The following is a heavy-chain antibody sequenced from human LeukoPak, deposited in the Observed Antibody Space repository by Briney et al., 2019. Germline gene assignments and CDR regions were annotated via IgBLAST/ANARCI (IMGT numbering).Heavy chain of an antibody. CDR1: GFTFSSYS. Sequence: GGSLRLSCAASGFTFSSYSMNWVRQAPGKGLEWVSSISSSSSYIYYADSVKGRFTISRDNAKNSLYLQMNSLRAEDTAMYYCARRVAAAGTSNLRYFDFWGQGTLVTVSP. D-gene: IGHD6-13*01. J-gene: IGHJ4*02. CDR2: ISSSSSYI. CDR3: ARRVAAAGTSNLRYFDF. V-gene: IGHV3-21*04.